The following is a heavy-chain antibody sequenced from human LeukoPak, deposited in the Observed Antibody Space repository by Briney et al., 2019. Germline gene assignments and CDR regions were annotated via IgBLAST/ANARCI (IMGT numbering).Heavy chain of an antibody. J-gene: IGHJ6*02. CDR1: GGSISSSSYY. V-gene: IGHV4-39*01. Sequence: PSETLSLTCTVSGGSISSSSYYWGWIRQPPGKGLEWIGSIYYSGSTYYNPSLKSRVTISVDTPKNQFSLKLSSVTAADTAVYYCARQGYYDFWSGYYTGSYYYYYGMDVWGQGTTVTVSS. D-gene: IGHD3-3*01. CDR3: ARQGYYDFWSGYYTGSYYYYYGMDV. CDR2: IYYSGST.